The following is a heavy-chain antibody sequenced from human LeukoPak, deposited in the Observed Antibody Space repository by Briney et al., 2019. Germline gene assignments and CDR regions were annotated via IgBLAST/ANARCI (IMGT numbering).Heavy chain of an antibody. CDR1: GGTFSSYA. CDR3: ARDSYDSSGYSDY. CDR2: IIPIFGTA. J-gene: IGHJ4*02. Sequence: SVKVSCKASGGTFSSYAISWVRQAPGQGLECMGGIIPIFGTANYAQKLQGRVTITTDKSTSTAYVELSSLRSEDTAVYYCARDSYDSSGYSDYWGQGTLVTVSS. D-gene: IGHD3-22*01. V-gene: IGHV1-69*05.